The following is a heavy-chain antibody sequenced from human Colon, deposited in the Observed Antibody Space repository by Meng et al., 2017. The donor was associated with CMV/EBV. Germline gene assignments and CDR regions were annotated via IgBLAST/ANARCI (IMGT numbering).Heavy chain of an antibody. Sequence: VRLQESGPGLVKPSETLPLTCPVAGGSISTYYWSWIRQPAGEGLEWLGRISTNRNTDYNPSLNSRATIWLDTSNNQFSLKLTSVTAADTAVYYCVRGGYSGTQTGGVQEYWGQGTLVTVSS. CDR2: ISTNRNT. J-gene: IGHJ4*02. CDR3: VRGGYSGTQTGGVQEY. D-gene: IGHD5-12*01. V-gene: IGHV4-4*07. CDR1: GGSISTYY.